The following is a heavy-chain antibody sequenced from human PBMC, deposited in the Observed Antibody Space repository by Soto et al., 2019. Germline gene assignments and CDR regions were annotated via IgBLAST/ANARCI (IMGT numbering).Heavy chain of an antibody. CDR3: ARGKAEQLWLLDY. CDR2: IFYSGSS. CDR1: GGSISSGGYY. D-gene: IGHD5-18*01. Sequence: TLGLSFTVSGGSISSGGYYGSWIRQHPGKGLEWIGYIFYSGSSYYSPSLRSRVTMSVDTPKNQFSLRLSSVTAADTAVYYCARGKAEQLWLLDYWGQGTLVTVSS. J-gene: IGHJ4*02. V-gene: IGHV4-31*03.